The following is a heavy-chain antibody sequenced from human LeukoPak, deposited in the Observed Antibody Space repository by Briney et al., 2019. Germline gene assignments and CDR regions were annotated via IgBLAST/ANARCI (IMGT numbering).Heavy chain of an antibody. J-gene: IGHJ6*02. Sequence: GRSLRLSCAASGFTFDDYAMHWVRQAPGKGLEWVSGISWNSGSIGYADSVKGRFTISRDNAKNSLYLQMNSLRAEDTALYYCAKEPRGAIYYYGMDVWGQGTTVTVSS. CDR3: AKEPRGAIYYYGMDV. D-gene: IGHD1-26*01. V-gene: IGHV3-9*01. CDR1: GFTFDDYA. CDR2: ISWNSGSI.